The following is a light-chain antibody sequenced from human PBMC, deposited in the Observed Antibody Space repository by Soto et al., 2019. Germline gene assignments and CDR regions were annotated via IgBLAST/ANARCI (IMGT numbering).Light chain of an antibody. CDR1: QNVGSN. V-gene: IGKV3-15*01. CDR2: GAS. Sequence: EIVMTQSPGTLSVSPGERATLSCRASQNVGSNLAWYQQKPGQAPRLLIYGASTRATGIPARFSGSGSGTEFTLTISSLQSEGFAVYYCQQYNNWTFGQGTKVEIK. J-gene: IGKJ1*01. CDR3: QQYNNWT.